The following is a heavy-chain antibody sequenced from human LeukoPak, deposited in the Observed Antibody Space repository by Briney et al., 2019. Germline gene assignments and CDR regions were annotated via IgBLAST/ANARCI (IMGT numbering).Heavy chain of an antibody. CDR3: ARDLRGAAAGTA. Sequence: GGSLRLSCAASGFTFSSYSMNWVRQAPGKGLEWVSSISSSSYIYYADSVKGRFTISRDNAKNSLYLQMNSLRAEDTAVYYCARDLRGAAAGTAWGQGTLVTVSS. CDR2: ISSSSYI. CDR1: GFTFSSYS. J-gene: IGHJ5*02. D-gene: IGHD6-13*01. V-gene: IGHV3-21*01.